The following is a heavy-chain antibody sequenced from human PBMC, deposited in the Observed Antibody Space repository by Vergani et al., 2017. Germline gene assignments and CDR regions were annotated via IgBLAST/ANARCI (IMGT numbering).Heavy chain of an antibody. V-gene: IGHV4-34*01. CDR3: ARGRGWFDP. Sequence: QVQLQQWGAGLLKPSETLSLTCAVYGRSFSGYYWSWIRQPPGKGLEWIGEINHSGSTNYNPSLKSRVTISVDTSKNQFSLKLSSVTAADTAVYYCARGRGWFDPWGQGTLVTVSS. CDR1: GRSFSGYY. J-gene: IGHJ5*02. D-gene: IGHD1-26*01. CDR2: INHSGST.